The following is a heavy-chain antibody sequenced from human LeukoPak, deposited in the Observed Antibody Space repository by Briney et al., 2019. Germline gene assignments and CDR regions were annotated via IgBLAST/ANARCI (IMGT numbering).Heavy chain of an antibody. CDR3: ARESHYYYDSSGYYVDY. J-gene: IGHJ4*02. CDR1: GGSISSGSYY. CDR2: IYTGGST. D-gene: IGHD3-22*01. V-gene: IGHV4-61*02. Sequence: PSETLSLTCTVSGGSISSGSYYWSWIRQPAGKGLEWIGRIYTGGSTNYNPSLKSRVTLSVDTSKNQFSLKLSSVTAADTAVYYCARESHYYYDSSGYYVDYWGQGTLVTV.